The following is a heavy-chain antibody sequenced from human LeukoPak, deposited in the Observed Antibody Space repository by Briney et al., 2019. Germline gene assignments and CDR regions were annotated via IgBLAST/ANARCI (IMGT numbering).Heavy chain of an antibody. J-gene: IGHJ4*02. CDR3: VKYGGDLGVAFDC. Sequence: GGSLRLSCAASGFTFSTHWMSWVRQAPGKGLEWVANIKIDGSEKNYVDSVKGRFTISRDNAKNSLYLQMNSLRAEDTAVYYCVKYGGDLGVAFDCWGQGTLVTVSS. V-gene: IGHV3-7*01. CDR1: GFTFSTHW. CDR2: IKIDGSEK. D-gene: IGHD2-21*01.